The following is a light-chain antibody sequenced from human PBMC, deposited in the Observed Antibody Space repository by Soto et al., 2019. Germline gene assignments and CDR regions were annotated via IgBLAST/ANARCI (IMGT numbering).Light chain of an antibody. J-gene: IGKJ2*01. Sequence: EIVMTQSPATLSVSPGERATLSCRASQSVSSNLAWYQQKPGQAPRLLFYGASTWATGIPARFSGTGSGTDFTLTISSLQSEDFAVYYCQQSNKWPYTFGQGTKLEIK. CDR3: QQSNKWPYT. CDR1: QSVSSN. CDR2: GAS. V-gene: IGKV3-15*01.